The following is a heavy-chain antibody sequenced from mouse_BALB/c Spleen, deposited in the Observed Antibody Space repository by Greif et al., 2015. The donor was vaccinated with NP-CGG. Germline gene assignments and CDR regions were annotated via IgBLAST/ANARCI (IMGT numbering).Heavy chain of an antibody. Sequence: QVQLQQSGPELVKPGASVKISCKASGYTFTDYYINWVKQKPGQGLEWIGWIYPGSGNTKYNEKFKGKATFTVDTSSSTAYMQLSSLTSEDTAVYFCARRTGTEAMDYWGQGTSVTVSS. CDR3: ARRTGTEAMDY. CDR2: IYPGSGNT. CDR1: GYTFTDYY. D-gene: IGHD4-1*01. V-gene: IGHV1-84*02. J-gene: IGHJ4*01.